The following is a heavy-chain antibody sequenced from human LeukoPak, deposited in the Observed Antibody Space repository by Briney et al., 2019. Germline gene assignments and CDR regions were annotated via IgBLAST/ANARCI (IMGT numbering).Heavy chain of an antibody. CDR3: AWGRTLPLTPGWFDP. CDR1: GFTLCSYS. J-gene: IGHJ5*02. V-gene: IGHV3-21*01. CDR2: ISSSSSYI. Sequence: GGALRLSCAPCGFTLCSYSVNWVRPAPRKGLEWVSSISSSSSYIYYEDSVKGLFTIFRDNAKNSMYLQMNSLSAEDTAVYYCAWGRTLPLTPGWFDPWGQGTLVTVSS. D-gene: IGHD3-16*01.